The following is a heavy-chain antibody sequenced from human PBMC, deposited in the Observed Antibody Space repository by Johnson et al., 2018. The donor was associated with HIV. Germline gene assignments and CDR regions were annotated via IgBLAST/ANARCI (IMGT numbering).Heavy chain of an antibody. CDR1: RFTLSSYA. CDR3: ARDRGGAARDAFDI. V-gene: IGHV3-30*04. CDR2: ISYDGSNK. Sequence: QVQVVESGGGVVQPGRSLRLSCAASRFTLSSYAMHWVRQAPGKGLEWVAAISYDGSNKYYADSVKGRFTISRDNAKNSLYLQMNSLRAEDTALYYCARDRGGAARDAFDIWGQGTMVTVSS. J-gene: IGHJ3*02. D-gene: IGHD3-10*01.